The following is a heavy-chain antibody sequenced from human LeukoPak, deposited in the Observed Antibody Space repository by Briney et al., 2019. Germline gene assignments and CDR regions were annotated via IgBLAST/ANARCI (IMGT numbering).Heavy chain of an antibody. Sequence: GRSLRLSCAASGFTFSSYGMHRVRQAPGKGLEWVAVIWYDGSNKYYADSVKGRFTISRDNSKNTLYLQMNSLRAEDTAVYYCARDRAATPDYWGQGTLVTVSS. V-gene: IGHV3-33*01. CDR3: ARDRAATPDY. J-gene: IGHJ4*02. CDR2: IWYDGSNK. CDR1: GFTFSSYG. D-gene: IGHD2-15*01.